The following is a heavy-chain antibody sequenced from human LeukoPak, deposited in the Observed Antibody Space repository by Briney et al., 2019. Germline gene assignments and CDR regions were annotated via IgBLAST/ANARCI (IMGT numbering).Heavy chain of an antibody. CDR3: ARVDALKDWFDP. CDR2: IYYSGST. D-gene: IGHD2-15*01. V-gene: IGHV4-59*01. J-gene: IGHJ5*02. Sequence: SETLSLTCTVSGGSISSYYWSWIRQPPGKGLEWIGYIYYSGSTNYNPSLKSRVTISVDTSKNQFSLKLSSVTAADTAVYHCARVDALKDWFDPWGQGTLVTVSS. CDR1: GGSISSYY.